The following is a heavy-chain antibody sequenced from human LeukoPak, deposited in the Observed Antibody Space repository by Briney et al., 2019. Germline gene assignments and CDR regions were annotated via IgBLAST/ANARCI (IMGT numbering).Heavy chain of an antibody. D-gene: IGHD6-13*01. CDR1: GASINSYY. CDR2: IYYSGST. J-gene: IGHJ4*02. V-gene: IGHV4-59*13. CDR3: AREHSSSWVDY. Sequence: PSETLSLTCTVSGASINSYYWSWIRQPPGKGLEWIGYIYYSGSTNYNPSLKSRVTISVDTSKNQFSLKLSSVTAADTAVYYCAREHSSSWVDYWGQGILVSVSS.